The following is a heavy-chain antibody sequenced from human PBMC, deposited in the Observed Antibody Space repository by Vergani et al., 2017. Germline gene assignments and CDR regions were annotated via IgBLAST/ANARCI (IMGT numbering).Heavy chain of an antibody. Sequence: EVQLVQSGAEVKKPGESLKISCKGSGYSFTSYWIGWVRQMPGKGLEWMGIIYPGDSDTRYSPSFQGQVTISADKSISTAYLQWSSPKASDTAMYYCARRRVVVAATRGRQYAFDIWGQGTMVTVSS. CDR1: GYSFTSYW. D-gene: IGHD2-15*01. CDR2: IYPGDSDT. CDR3: ARRRVVVAATRGRQYAFDI. V-gene: IGHV5-51*01. J-gene: IGHJ3*02.